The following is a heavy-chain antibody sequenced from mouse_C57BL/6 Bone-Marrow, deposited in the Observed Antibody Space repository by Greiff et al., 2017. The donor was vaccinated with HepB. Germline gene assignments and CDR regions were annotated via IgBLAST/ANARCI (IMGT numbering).Heavy chain of an antibody. D-gene: IGHD2-3*01. Sequence: EVKLQESGPGLVKPSQTVFLTCTVTGISITTGNYRWSWIRQFPGNKLEWIGYIYYSGTITYNPSLTSRTTITRDTPKNQFFLEMNSLTAEDTATYYCARDRTYDGYYYYFDYWGQGTTLTVSS. V-gene: IGHV3-5*01. J-gene: IGHJ2*01. CDR2: IYYSGTI. CDR1: GISITTGNYR. CDR3: ARDRTYDGYYYYFDY.